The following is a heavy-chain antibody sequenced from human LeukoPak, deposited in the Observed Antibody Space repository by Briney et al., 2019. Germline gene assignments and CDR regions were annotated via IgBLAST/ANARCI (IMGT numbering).Heavy chain of an antibody. CDR2: IKRRTDGGTS. D-gene: IGHD3-16*01. CDR3: PAITWTPNYIDI. CDR1: GFTFSSYY. Sequence: GGSLRLSCAASGFTFSSYYMNRVRQAPGKGLEWVGRIKRRTDGGTSDYAAPVKGRFTLSRDDSQNTLFLKMNSLKTEDKGFYSVPAITWTPNYIDIWRQGTLVTVSS. J-gene: IGHJ4*02. V-gene: IGHV3-15*01.